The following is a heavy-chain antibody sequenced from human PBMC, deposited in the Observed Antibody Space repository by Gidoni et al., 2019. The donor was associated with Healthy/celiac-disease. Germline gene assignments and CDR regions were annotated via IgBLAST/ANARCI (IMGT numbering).Heavy chain of an antibody. D-gene: IGHD6-19*01. V-gene: IGHV4-38-2*02. CDR2: IYHSGST. CDR1: GYSISSGYY. J-gene: IGHJ4*02. CDR3: ARVGSGWYSDY. Sequence: QVQLQESGPGLVTPSETLSLTCTVSGYSISSGYYWGWIRQPPWKGLEWIGSIYHSGSTYYNPSLKRRVTISVDTSKNQFSLKLSSVTAADTAVYYCARVGSGWYSDYWGQGTLVTVSS.